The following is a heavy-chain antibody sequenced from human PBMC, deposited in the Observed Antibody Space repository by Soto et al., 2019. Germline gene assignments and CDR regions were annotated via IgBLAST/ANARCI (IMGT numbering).Heavy chain of an antibody. Sequence: GGSLRLSCAASGFTCSSYSMNWVRQAPGKGLEWVSSISSSPSYIYYADSVKGRFTISRDNSRDTLYLQMNSLRVEDTAVYYCARSKGHIDYWGQGTLVTVSS. J-gene: IGHJ4*02. CDR2: ISSSPSYI. V-gene: IGHV3-21*04. CDR1: GFTCSSYS. CDR3: ARSKGHIDY.